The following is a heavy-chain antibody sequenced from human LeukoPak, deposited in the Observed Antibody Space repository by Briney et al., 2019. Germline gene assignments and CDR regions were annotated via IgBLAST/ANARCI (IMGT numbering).Heavy chain of an antibody. CDR3: ARHRIQPPVLMDV. J-gene: IGHJ6*02. D-gene: IGHD5-18*01. CDR1: GGSISSYY. Sequence: SETLSLTCTVSGGSISSYYWSWIRQPPGKGLEWIAIMYYTGSTYYNPPLKSRVSISVDTSRNQFSLKLTSVTAADTAIYYCARHRIQPPVLMDVWGQGTTVTVSS. CDR2: MYYTGST. V-gene: IGHV4-59*04.